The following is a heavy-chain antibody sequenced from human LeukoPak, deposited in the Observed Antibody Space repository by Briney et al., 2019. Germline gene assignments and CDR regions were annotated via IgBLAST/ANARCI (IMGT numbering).Heavy chain of an antibody. D-gene: IGHD3-10*01. CDR3: AKGVISSVLDAFDI. Sequence: GGSLRLSCAASGFTWDDYAMHWVWQAPGKGLEWVSGISWNSGSIGYADSVKGRFTISRDNAKNSLYMQMNSLRAEDMALYYCAKGVISSVLDAFDIWGQGTMVTVSS. V-gene: IGHV3-9*03. CDR1: GFTWDDYA. J-gene: IGHJ3*02. CDR2: ISWNSGSI.